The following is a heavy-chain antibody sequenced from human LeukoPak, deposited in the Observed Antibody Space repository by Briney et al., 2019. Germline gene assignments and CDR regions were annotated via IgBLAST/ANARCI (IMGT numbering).Heavy chain of an antibody. CDR3: ALSGRPPYFDY. CDR2: ISGSGGST. D-gene: IGHD3-10*01. V-gene: IGHV3-23*01. J-gene: IGHJ4*02. CDR1: GFTFSTYA. Sequence: GGSLRLSCSATGFTFSTYAMSWVRQAPGKGLEWVSAISGSGGSTYYADSVKGRFTISRDNSKNTLYLQMNSLRAEDTAVYYCALSGRPPYFDYWGQGTLVTVSS.